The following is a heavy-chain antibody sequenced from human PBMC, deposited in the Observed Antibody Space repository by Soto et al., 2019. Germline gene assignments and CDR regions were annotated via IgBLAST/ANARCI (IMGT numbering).Heavy chain of an antibody. D-gene: IGHD5-12*01. Sequence: PSETLYRTCSVSGGSMSGHAWVWIRQAAGKGLEWIGHIYPSGSARYNPTLRSRVTMSLDSPHNNLFLNLTYATTAETAVYYCVRGKSYSVYDFWGPGTLVNVSS. CDR1: GGSMSGHA. V-gene: IGHV4-4*07. J-gene: IGHJ4*02. CDR2: IYPSGSA. CDR3: VRGKSYSVYDF.